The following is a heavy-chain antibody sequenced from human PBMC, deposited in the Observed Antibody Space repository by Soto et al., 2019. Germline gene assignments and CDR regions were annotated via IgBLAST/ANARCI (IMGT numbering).Heavy chain of an antibody. Sequence: QVQLVESGGGVVQPGRSLRLSCAASGFTFSGYGMHWVRQAPGKGLKWVAIIWYDGSNKYYADSVKGRFTISRDNSKNTLYLQMDSLRAEDTAVYYCARHVGYCSGCRCQDGRFETWGQGTLVTVSS. J-gene: IGHJ5*02. CDR1: GFTFSGYG. D-gene: IGHD2-15*01. CDR2: IWYDGSNK. CDR3: ARHVGYCSGCRCQDGRFET. V-gene: IGHV3-33*01.